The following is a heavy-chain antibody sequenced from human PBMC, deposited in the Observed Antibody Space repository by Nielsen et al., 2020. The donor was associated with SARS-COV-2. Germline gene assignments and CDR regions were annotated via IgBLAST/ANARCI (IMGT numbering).Heavy chain of an antibody. CDR2: INHSGST. D-gene: IGHD6-19*01. Sequence: SETLSLTCTVSGGSISSSSYYWGWIRQPPGKGLEWIGEINHSGSTNYNPSLKSRVTISVDTSKNQFSLKLSSVTAADTAVYYCARGPPWGAVAGTPQPFDYWGQGTLVTVSS. CDR1: GGSISSSSYY. CDR3: ARGPPWGAVAGTPQPFDY. V-gene: IGHV4-39*07. J-gene: IGHJ4*02.